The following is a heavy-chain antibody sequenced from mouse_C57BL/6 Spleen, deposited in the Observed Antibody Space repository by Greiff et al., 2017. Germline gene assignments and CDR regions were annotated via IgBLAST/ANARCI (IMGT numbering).Heavy chain of an antibody. CDR3: ARSLITTVDYYAMDY. Sequence: EVQVVESGGGLVQPGGSLSLSCAASGFTFTDYYMSWVRQPPGKALEWLGFIRNKANGYTTEYSASVKGRFTISRDNSQSILYLQMNALRAEDSATYYCARSLITTVDYYAMDYWGQGTSVTVSS. J-gene: IGHJ4*01. CDR2: IRNKANGYTT. D-gene: IGHD1-1*01. CDR1: GFTFTDYY. V-gene: IGHV7-3*01.